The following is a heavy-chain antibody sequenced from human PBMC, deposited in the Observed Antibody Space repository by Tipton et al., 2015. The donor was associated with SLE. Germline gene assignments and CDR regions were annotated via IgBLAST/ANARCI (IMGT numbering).Heavy chain of an antibody. CDR3: ASLLTGDGRTD. Sequence: SLRLSCAASGFTFSNYGMNWVRQAPGKGLEWVSSISTSSRYIFYADSVKGRFTVSRDNAKNSLHLQMNSLRAEDTAVYYCASLLTGDGRTDWGQGTLVTVSS. CDR2: ISTSSRYI. CDR1: GFTFSNYG. V-gene: IGHV3-21*03. J-gene: IGHJ4*02. D-gene: IGHD7-27*01.